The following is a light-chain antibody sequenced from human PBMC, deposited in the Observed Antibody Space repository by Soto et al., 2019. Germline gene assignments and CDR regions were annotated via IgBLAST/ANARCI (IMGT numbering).Light chain of an antibody. CDR3: SSYAGSDNFV. V-gene: IGLV2-8*01. CDR2: EVS. J-gene: IGLJ1*01. CDR1: SSDVGANNDY. Sequence: LAQPPSASGSPGQSVTISCTGTSSDVGANNDYVSWYQQHPGKVPKLMIYEVSKRPPGVPDRFSGSKSGNTASLTVSGLQADDEADYYCSSYAGSDNFVFGTGTKVTVL.